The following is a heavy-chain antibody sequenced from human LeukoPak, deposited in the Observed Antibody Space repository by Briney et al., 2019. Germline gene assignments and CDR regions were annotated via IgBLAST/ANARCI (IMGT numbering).Heavy chain of an antibody. CDR2: IKQDGSKK. J-gene: IGHJ4*02. CDR1: GFPFSSYW. CDR3: TRVGYIDEGIDY. V-gene: IGHV3-7*04. Sequence: GGSLRLSCVASGFPFSSYWMTWVRQDPGKGLEWVANIKQDGSKKSYVDSVKGRFTISRDNAKNSLYLQMNSLRAEDTAIYYCTRVGYIDEGIDYWGQGTLVTVSS. D-gene: IGHD5-24*01.